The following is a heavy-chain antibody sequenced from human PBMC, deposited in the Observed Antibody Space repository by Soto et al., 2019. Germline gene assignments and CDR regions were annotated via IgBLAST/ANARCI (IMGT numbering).Heavy chain of an antibody. CDR1: GYTFTSYD. V-gene: IGHV1-8*01. CDR2: MNPNSGNT. Sequence: ASVKVSCKTSGYTFTSYDVNWVRQATGQGLEWMGWMNPNSGNTGYAQKFQGRVTMTTNTSISTAYMELSSLRSDDTAIYYCAKASWPGYCTDTTCYTINSWGQGTLVTVSS. J-gene: IGHJ5*02. CDR3: AKASWPGYCTDTTCYTINS. D-gene: IGHD2-2*02.